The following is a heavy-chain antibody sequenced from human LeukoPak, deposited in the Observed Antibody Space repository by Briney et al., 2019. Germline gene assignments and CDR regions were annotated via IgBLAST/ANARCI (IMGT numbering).Heavy chain of an antibody. Sequence: ASVKVSCKASGYTFTSYYMHWVRQAPGQGLEWMGIINPSGGSTSYAQKFQGRVTMTRDMSTSTVYMELSSLRSEDTAVYYCARPDCSGGSCYDFPYWGQGTLVTVSS. J-gene: IGHJ4*02. CDR1: GYTFTSYY. V-gene: IGHV1-46*01. CDR2: INPSGGST. CDR3: ARPDCSGGSCYDFPY. D-gene: IGHD2-15*01.